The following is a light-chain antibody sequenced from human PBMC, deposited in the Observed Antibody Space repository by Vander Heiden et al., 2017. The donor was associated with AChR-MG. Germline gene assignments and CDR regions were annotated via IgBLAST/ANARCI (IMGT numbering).Light chain of an antibody. CDR3: QQENSYPYS. CDR2: KAS. Sequence: DIQMTQSPSTLSASVGDRVTITCRASQSISYWLAWYQQKPGKAPKLLIYKASSLETGVPSRFSGSGSGTEFTLTISSLQPDDSATYYCQQENSYPYSFGQGTKLDIK. J-gene: IGKJ2*03. V-gene: IGKV1-5*03. CDR1: QSISYW.